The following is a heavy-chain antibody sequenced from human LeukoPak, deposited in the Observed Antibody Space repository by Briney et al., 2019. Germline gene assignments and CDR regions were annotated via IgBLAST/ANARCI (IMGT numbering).Heavy chain of an antibody. CDR1: GGSIRSGSHY. V-gene: IGHV4-39*02. CDR3: XXXXXXGXXXXXL. CDR2: IYYSGST. Sequence: SETLSLTCTVSGGSIRSGSHYWAWIRQPPGKGLEWIGSIYYSGSTYYNPSLENRVTISIDTSKNHFSLKLSSLSAADTAAYXXXXXXXXGXXXXXLWGQXXXXTVX. J-gene: IGHJ1*01.